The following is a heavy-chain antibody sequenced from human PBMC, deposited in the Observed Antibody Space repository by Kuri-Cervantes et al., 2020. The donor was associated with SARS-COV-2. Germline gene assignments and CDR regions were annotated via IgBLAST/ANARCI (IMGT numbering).Heavy chain of an antibody. J-gene: IGHJ4*02. CDR2: ISGSGGST. V-gene: IGHV3-23*01. CDR3: ARVGWGSPFDY. CDR1: GFTFSSYA. Sequence: GGSLKISCAASGFTFSSYAMSWVRQAPGKGLEWVSAISGSGGSTYYADSVKGRFTISRDNAKNSLYLQMNSLRAEDTAVYYCARVGWGSPFDYWGQGTLVTVSS. D-gene: IGHD7-27*01.